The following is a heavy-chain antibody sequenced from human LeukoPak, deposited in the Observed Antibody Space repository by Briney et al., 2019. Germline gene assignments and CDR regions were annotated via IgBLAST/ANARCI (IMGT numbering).Heavy chain of an antibody. CDR2: ISNDGTYT. D-gene: IGHD1-14*01. CDR3: ATDYRAVPGL. Sequence: GTSLRLSCAASGFTFSTYAMHWVRQAPGMGLEWVAVISNDGTYTSYGDSVRGRFTIFKDNSKNTLHLQMNNLRAEDGAVYYCATDYRAVPGLWGQGTLVTVSS. J-gene: IGHJ4*02. CDR1: GFTFSTYA. V-gene: IGHV3-30*03.